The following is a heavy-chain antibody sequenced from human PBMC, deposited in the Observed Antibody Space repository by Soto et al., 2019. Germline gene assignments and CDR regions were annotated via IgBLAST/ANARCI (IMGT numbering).Heavy chain of an antibody. CDR3: ARDVQGYYYDY. CDR2: IYYSGST. V-gene: IGHV4-59*01. J-gene: IGHJ4*02. D-gene: IGHD1-1*01. Sequence: SETLSLTCTFSGGSISSYYWSWIRQPPGKGLEWIGYIYYSGSTNYNPSLKSRVTISVDTSKNQFSLKLSSVTAADTAVYYCARDVQGYYYDYWGQGTLVTVSS. CDR1: GGSISSYY.